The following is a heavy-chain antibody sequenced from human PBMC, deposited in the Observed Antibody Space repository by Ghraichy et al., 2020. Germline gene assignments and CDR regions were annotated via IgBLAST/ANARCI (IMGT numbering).Heavy chain of an antibody. V-gene: IGHV3-7*04. CDR1: GFTFSSYW. J-gene: IGHJ4*02. D-gene: IGHD3-3*01. CDR2: IKQDGSEK. CDR3: ARGESTIFGVGVIDY. Sequence: GGSLRLSCAASGFTFSSYWMSWVRQAPGKGLEWVANIKQDGSEKYYVDSVKGRFTISRDNAKNSLYLQMNSLRAEDTAVYYCARGESTIFGVGVIDYWGQGTLVTVSS.